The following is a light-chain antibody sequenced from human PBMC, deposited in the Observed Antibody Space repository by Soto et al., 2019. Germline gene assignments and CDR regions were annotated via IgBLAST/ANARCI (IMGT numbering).Light chain of an antibody. J-gene: IGKJ2*01. V-gene: IGKV1-5*01. Sequence: DIQMTQSPSTLSASVGDRVTITCRASQSISSWLAWYQQKPGKAPKLLIYDASSLESGVPSRFSGGVSGTNFLFTFTTLQPVNFEIYYAKRYNSLYIFGQGTKVNIK. CDR2: DAS. CDR1: QSISSW. CDR3: KRYNSLYI.